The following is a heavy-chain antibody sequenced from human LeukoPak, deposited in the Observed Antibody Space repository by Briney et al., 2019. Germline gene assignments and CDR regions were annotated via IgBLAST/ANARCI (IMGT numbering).Heavy chain of an antibody. Sequence: GGSLRLSCAASGFTFRSYWMHWVRQAPGKGLVWVSRINVDGRTTSYVDSVKGRFTISRDNAKNTLYLQMNSLRAEDTAVYYCARDSTPYYDSSGYYLDYWGQGALVTVSS. CDR1: GFTFRSYW. CDR2: INVDGRTT. CDR3: ARDSTPYYDSSGYYLDY. D-gene: IGHD3-22*01. V-gene: IGHV3-74*01. J-gene: IGHJ4*02.